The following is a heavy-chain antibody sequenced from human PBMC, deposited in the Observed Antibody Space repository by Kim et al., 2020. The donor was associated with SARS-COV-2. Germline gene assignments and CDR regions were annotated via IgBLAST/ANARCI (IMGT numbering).Heavy chain of an antibody. J-gene: IGHJ4*02. V-gene: IGHV1-2*06. CDR3: ATSSDDSSGSDVDY. CDR2: INPNSGGT. D-gene: IGHD3-22*01. Sequence: ASVKVSCKASGYTFTGYYMHWVRQAPGQGLEWMGRINPNSGGTNYAQKFQGRVTMTRDTSISTAYMELSRLRSDDTAVYYCATSSDDSSGSDVDYWGQGTLVTVSS. CDR1: GYTFTGYY.